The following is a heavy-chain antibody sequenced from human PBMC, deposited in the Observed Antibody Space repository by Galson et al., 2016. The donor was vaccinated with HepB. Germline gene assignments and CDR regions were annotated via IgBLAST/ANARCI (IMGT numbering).Heavy chain of an antibody. CDR2: ISGESDYI. V-gene: IGHV3-21*01. J-gene: IGHJ6*02. CDR1: GFTFSDYT. CDR3: ARVGYCSDGSCWFYYYGMDV. Sequence: SLRLSCAASGFTFSDYTMNWVRQAPGKGQEWISSISGESDYIYYADSVKGRFPISRDNAKNSLYLQMSRLRLEDTALYYCARVGYCSDGSCWFYYYGMDVWGQGTTVTVSS. D-gene: IGHD2-15*01.